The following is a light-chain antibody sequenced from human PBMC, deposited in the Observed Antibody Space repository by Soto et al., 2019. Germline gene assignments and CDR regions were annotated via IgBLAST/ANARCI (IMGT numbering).Light chain of an antibody. CDR3: SSYTTSSTRV. CDR1: SSDIGIYKY. Sequence: QSALTQPASVSGSPGQSIAISCTGSSSDIGIYKYVSWYQQHPGKVPKLIIYEVTNRPSGVSNRFSVSKSGNTASLTISGLQAEDEADYYCSSYTTSSTRVFGPGTKLTVL. J-gene: IGLJ1*01. CDR2: EVT. V-gene: IGLV2-14*01.